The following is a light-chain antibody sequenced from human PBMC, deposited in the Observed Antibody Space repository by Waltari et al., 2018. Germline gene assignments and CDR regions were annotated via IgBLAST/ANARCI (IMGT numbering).Light chain of an antibody. V-gene: IGKV4-1*01. CDR3: QQYYSTPLT. J-gene: IGKJ3*01. CDR2: WAS. Sequence: EIVLTQSPGTLSLSPGEGATLSCRASQSVLYSSNNKNYLAWYQQKPGQPPKLLIYWASTRESGVPDRFSGSGSGTDFTLTISSLQAEDVAVYYCQQYYSTPLTFGPGTKVDIK. CDR1: QSVLYSSNNKNY.